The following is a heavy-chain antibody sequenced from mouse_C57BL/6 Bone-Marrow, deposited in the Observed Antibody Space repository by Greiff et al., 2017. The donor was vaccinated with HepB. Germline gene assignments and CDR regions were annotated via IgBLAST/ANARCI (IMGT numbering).Heavy chain of an antibody. J-gene: IGHJ1*03. Sequence: VQLQQSGAELVRPGASVKLSCTASGFNIKDDYMHWVKQRPEQGLEWIGWIDHENGDTEYASKFQGKATITADTSSNTAYLQLSSLTSEDTAVYYCTTEGYYYGGYFDVWGTGTTVTVSS. V-gene: IGHV14-4*01. CDR2: IDHENGDT. D-gene: IGHD1-1*01. CDR1: GFNIKDDY. CDR3: TTEGYYYGGYFDV.